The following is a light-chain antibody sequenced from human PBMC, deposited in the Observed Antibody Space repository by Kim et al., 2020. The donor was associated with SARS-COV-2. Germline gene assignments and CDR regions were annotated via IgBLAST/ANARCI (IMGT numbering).Light chain of an antibody. Sequence: GQSITISCTGTSSDVGTYNRVSWYQQPPGTAPKLLIYEVSHRPSGVPDRFSGSKSGNTASLTISGLQAADEADYFCNSYTSTSTFVFGTGTKVTVL. CDR2: EVS. CDR1: SSDVGTYNR. J-gene: IGLJ1*01. CDR3: NSYTSTSTFV. V-gene: IGLV2-18*02.